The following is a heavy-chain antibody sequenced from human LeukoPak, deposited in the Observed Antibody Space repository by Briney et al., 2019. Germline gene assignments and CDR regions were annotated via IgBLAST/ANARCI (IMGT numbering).Heavy chain of an antibody. CDR2: INPSGGST. Sequence: ASVKVSCKASGGTFSSYAISWVRQAPGQGLEWMGIINPSGGSTSYAQKFQGRVTMTRDTSTSTVYMELSSLRSEDTAVYYCARDPMTTAPYGMDVWGQGTTVTVSS. D-gene: IGHD4-17*01. CDR1: GGTFSSYA. CDR3: ARDPMTTAPYGMDV. J-gene: IGHJ6*02. V-gene: IGHV1-46*01.